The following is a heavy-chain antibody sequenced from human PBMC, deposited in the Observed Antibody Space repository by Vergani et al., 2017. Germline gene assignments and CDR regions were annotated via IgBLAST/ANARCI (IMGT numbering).Heavy chain of an antibody. V-gene: IGHV3-23*01. CDR2: LSASDRRT. J-gene: IGHJ5*02. CDR1: GFTFIMHA. D-gene: IGHD6-13*01. CDR3: ARERIAAAVNWFDP. Sequence: EVQLLESGGDLVQPGGSLRLSCAASGFTFIMHAMSWVRQAPGKGLEWVSTLSASDRRTHYADSVKGRFTISRDNSKNTLFLHMNSLRPEDTAVYYCARERIAAAVNWFDPWGQGTLVTVSS.